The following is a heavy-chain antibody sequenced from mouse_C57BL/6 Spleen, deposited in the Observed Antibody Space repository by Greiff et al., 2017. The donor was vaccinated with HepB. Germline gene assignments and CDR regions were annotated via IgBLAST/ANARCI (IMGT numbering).Heavy chain of an antibody. Sequence: EVMLVESGGGLVKPGGSLKLSCAAPGFTFSDYGMNWVRQAPGKGLEWVAYISSGSSTIYYADTVKGRFTISRYNAKNTLFLQMTSLRSEDTAMYYCARGYFDYWGQGTTLTVSS. CDR3: ARGYFDY. CDR1: GFTFSDYG. J-gene: IGHJ2*01. CDR2: ISSGSSTI. V-gene: IGHV5-17*01.